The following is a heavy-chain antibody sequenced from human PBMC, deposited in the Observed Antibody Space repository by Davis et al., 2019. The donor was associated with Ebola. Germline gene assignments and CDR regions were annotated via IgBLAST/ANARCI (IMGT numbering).Heavy chain of an antibody. V-gene: IGHV4-34*01. J-gene: IGHJ4*02. Sequence: MPSETLSPTCSVKSGSFSGFFWNWIRQSPGKGLEWIGDIDHSGDTTYNPSLRSRVTISLDASKNQFFLKMSSVTAADTSVYFCARSSVVVSATFDYWGQGNLVTVSS. CDR1: SGSFSGFF. CDR2: IDHSGDT. D-gene: IGHD2-21*02. CDR3: ARSSVVVSATFDY.